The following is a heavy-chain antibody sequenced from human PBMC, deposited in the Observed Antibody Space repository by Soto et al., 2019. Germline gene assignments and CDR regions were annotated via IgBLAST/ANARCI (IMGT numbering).Heavy chain of an antibody. CDR3: ARDFSPTGYDQAPSFDY. D-gene: IGHD5-12*01. V-gene: IGHV3-33*01. CDR1: GFTFSIYG. Sequence: QVQLVESGGGVVQPGRSLRLSCAASGFTFSIYGMHWVRQAPGKGLEWVAGIRYDGSNKYYADSVKGRFTISRDDSKNTLYLQMNNLRAEDTAVYYCARDFSPTGYDQAPSFDYWGQGTLVTVSS. CDR2: IRYDGSNK. J-gene: IGHJ4*02.